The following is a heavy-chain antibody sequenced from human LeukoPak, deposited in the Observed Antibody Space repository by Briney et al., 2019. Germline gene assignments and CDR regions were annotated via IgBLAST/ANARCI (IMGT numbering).Heavy chain of an antibody. CDR3: ARESPGGY. CDR1: GFTFSSYE. J-gene: IGHJ4*02. Sequence: GGSLRLSCAASGFTFSSYEMNWFRQAPGKGLQWVSYISGSGNTIYYADSVKGRFTISRDNAKDSLYLRMNSVGVEDTAVYYCARESPGGYWGQGTLVTVSS. V-gene: IGHV3-48*03. D-gene: IGHD3-10*01. CDR2: ISGSGNTI.